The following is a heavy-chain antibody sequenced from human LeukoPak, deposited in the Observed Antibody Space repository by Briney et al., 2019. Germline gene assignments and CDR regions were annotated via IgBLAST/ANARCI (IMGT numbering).Heavy chain of an antibody. CDR1: GFCLSGYW. CDR3: ARGGYSFDY. D-gene: IGHD5-18*01. V-gene: IGHV3-7*01. J-gene: IGHJ4*02. CDR2: IQADGVEQ. Sequence: SGGALRVSCAASGFCLSGYWMTWVRQAPGKGLGWVARIQADGVEQNYVDSVTGRFTMSRDNAKNSLDLQMNSLRVEDTAVYYCARGGYSFDYLGQGTLVAVSS.